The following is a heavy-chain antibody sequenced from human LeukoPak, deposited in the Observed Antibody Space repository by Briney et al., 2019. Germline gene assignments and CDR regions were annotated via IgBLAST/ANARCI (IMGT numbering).Heavy chain of an antibody. D-gene: IGHD3-22*01. Sequence: SETLSLTCTVSGGSISTYYWSWIRQPPGKGLEWIGNIYHSGSTNYNPSLKSRVTISVDTSKDQFSLKLSSVTAADTAVYYCARSPGYYDSGGYYDAFAIWGQGTIVTVSS. J-gene: IGHJ3*02. CDR1: GGSISTYY. CDR2: IYHSGST. V-gene: IGHV4-59*01. CDR3: ARSPGYYDSGGYYDAFAI.